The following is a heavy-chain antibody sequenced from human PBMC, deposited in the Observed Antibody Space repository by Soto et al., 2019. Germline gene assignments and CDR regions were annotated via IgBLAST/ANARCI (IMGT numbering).Heavy chain of an antibody. J-gene: IGHJ3*02. V-gene: IGHV3-72*01. D-gene: IGHD5-12*01. CDR3: TRGYSGLSVYAFDI. CDR2: ISHKADGYTT. Sequence: GGSLRLSCVDSGSGFTFSDHYMDWVRQAPGKGLDWVGRISHKADGYTTEYAASVNGRFSISRDDSENSMFLQMNDLKTEDTAVYYCTRGYSGLSVYAFDIWGQEAMVTVSS. CDR1: GSGFTFSDHY.